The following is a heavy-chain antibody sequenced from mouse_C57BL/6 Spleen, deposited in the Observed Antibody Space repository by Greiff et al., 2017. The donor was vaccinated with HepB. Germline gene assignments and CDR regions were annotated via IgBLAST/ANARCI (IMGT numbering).Heavy chain of an antibody. CDR1: GFTFSDYY. D-gene: IGHD2-3*01. CDR3: ARRDGYYVGFAY. Sequence: EVKVVESGGGLVQPGGSLKLSCAASGFTFSDYYMYWVRQTPEKRLEWVAYISNGGGSTYYPDTVKGRFTISRDNAKNTLYLQMSRLNSEDTAMYYCARRDGYYVGFAYWGQGTLVTVSA. V-gene: IGHV5-12*01. CDR2: ISNGGGST. J-gene: IGHJ3*01.